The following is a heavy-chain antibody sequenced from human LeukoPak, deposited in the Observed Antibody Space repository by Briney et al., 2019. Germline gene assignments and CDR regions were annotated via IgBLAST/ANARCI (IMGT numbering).Heavy chain of an antibody. V-gene: IGHV3-23*01. Sequence: GGSLRLSCEGSGFTFSRYAMNWVRQSAGKGLDWVSSISGNGRGTYYADSVKGRFTISRDSPGNTLYLQLTSLGVDDTATYYCTKDKEVATIGGYFDSWGQGTRVTVSS. CDR2: ISGNGRGT. D-gene: IGHD5-24*01. CDR1: GFTFSRYA. J-gene: IGHJ4*03. CDR3: TKDKEVATIGGYFDS.